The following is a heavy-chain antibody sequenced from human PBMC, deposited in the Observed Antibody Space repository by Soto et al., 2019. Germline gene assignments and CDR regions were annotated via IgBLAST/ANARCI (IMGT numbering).Heavy chain of an antibody. J-gene: IGHJ5*02. CDR2: IIPIFGTA. CDR1: GGTFSSYA. Sequence: GASVKVSCKASGGTFSSYAISWVRQAPGQGLEWMGGIIPIFGTANYAQKFQGRVTITADESTSTAYMELSSLRSEDTAVYYCARDGSTVTTQLFDPWAQRTLVTVSS. D-gene: IGHD4-17*01. CDR3: ARDGSTVTTQLFDP. V-gene: IGHV1-69*13.